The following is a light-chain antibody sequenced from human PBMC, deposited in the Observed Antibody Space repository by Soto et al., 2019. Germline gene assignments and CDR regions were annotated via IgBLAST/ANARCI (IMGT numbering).Light chain of an antibody. V-gene: IGLV2-14*01. CDR2: DVT. J-gene: IGLJ1*01. CDR1: SSDVGGYNY. Sequence: QSVLTQPASVSGSPGQSITISCTGTSSDVGGYNYVSWYQQQPGKATKFMIYDVTNRPSGVSNRFSGSKSCNTASLTIFGLQAEDEADYYCCSYTTSNTRQIVFGTGTKVTVL. CDR3: CSYTTSNTRQIV.